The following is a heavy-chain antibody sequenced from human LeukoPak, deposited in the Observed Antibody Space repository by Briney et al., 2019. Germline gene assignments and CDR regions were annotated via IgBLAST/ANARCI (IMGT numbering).Heavy chain of an antibody. V-gene: IGHV3-30*02. CDR1: GFTFSTYG. CDR2: IRYDGSNK. D-gene: IGHD3-22*01. Sequence: GGSLRLSCAASGFTFSTYGMHWVRQAPGKGLEWVAFIRYDGSNKYYADSVKGRFTISRDNSKNTLYLQMNSLRAEDTAVYYCAKRPPAYYYDSSGYFNWFDPWGQGTLVTVSS. J-gene: IGHJ5*02. CDR3: AKRPPAYYYDSSGYFNWFDP.